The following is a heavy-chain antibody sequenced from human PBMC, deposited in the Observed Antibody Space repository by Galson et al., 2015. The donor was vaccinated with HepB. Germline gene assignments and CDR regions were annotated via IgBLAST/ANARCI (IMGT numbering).Heavy chain of an antibody. V-gene: IGHV1-69*04. CDR2: IIPILGIA. CDR1: GGTFSSYA. Sequence: SVKVSCKASGGTFSSYAISWVRQAPGQGLEWMGRIIPILGIANYAQKFQGRVTITADKSTSTAYMELSSLRSEDTAVYYCARDRLLWFGELTHFDYWGQGTLVTVSS. CDR3: ARDRLLWFGELTHFDY. J-gene: IGHJ4*02. D-gene: IGHD3-10*01.